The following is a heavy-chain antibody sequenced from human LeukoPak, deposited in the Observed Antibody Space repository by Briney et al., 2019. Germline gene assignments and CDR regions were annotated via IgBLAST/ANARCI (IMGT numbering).Heavy chain of an antibody. D-gene: IGHD6-25*01. CDR2: IYHSGST. CDR1: GGSISSGGYS. CDR3: ARGHGYYFDY. J-gene: IGHJ4*02. Sequence: PSETLSLTCAVSGGSISSGGYSWSWIWQPPGKGLEWIGYIYHSGSTYYNPSLKSRVTISVDRSKNQFSLKLSSVTAADTAVYYCARGHGYYFDYWGQGTLVTVSS. V-gene: IGHV4-30-2*01.